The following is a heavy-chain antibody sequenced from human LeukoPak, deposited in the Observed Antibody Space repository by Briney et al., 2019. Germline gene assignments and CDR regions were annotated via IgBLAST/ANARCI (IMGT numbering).Heavy chain of an antibody. CDR1: GFTFSSYA. J-gene: IGHJ5*02. CDR3: ARDLVIVVVPAANP. D-gene: IGHD2-2*03. Sequence: GGSLRLSCAASGFTFSSYAMSWVRQAPGKGLEWVSAISGGGGSIYYADSVKGRFTISRDNSNNTLYLQMNSLRAEDTAVYYCARDLVIVVVPAANPWGQGTLVTVSS. CDR2: ISGGGGSI. V-gene: IGHV3-23*01.